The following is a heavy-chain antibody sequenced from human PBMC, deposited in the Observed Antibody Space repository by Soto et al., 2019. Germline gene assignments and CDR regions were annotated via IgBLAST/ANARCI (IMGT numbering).Heavy chain of an antibody. CDR2: ISYDGSNK. D-gene: IGHD1-26*01. V-gene: IGHV3-30-3*01. CDR3: AKEGGLSGSYYISSSYYFDY. J-gene: IGHJ4*02. Sequence: GGSLRLSCTASGFTFSRYAMHWVRQAPGKGLEWVAVISYDGSNKYYADSVKGRFTISRDNSKNTLYLQMNSLRAEDTSVYYCAKEGGLSGSYYISSSYYFDYWGQGTLVTVSS. CDR1: GFTFSRYA.